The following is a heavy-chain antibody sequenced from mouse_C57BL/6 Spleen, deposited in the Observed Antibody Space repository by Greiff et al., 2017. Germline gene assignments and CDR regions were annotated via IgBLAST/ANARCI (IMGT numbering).Heavy chain of an antibody. CDR2: IYPSASET. CDR1: GYTFTSYW. J-gene: IGHJ4*01. CDR3: ASQLGRYAMDY. Sequence: QVQLQQPGAALVRPGSSVKLSCKASGYTFTSYWMDWVKQRPGQGLEWIGNIYPSASETHYNQKFKDKATLTVGKSSSTAYMQLSSLTSEDSAVYYCASQLGRYAMDYWGQGTSVTVAS. D-gene: IGHD4-1*02. V-gene: IGHV1-61*01.